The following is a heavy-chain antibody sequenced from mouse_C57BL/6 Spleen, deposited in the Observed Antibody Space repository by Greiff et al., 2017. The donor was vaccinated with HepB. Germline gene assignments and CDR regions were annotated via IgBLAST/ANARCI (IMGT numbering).Heavy chain of an antibody. CDR1: GFSLSTFGMG. V-gene: IGHV8-8*01. CDR3: ARIYRELGEGYYYFDY. D-gene: IGHD4-1*01. Sequence: QVTLKVSGPGILQPSQTLSLTCSFSGFSLSTFGMGVGWIRQPSGKGLEWLAHIWWDDDKYYNPALKSRLTISKDTSKNQVFLKIANVDTADTATYYCARIYRELGEGYYYFDYWGQGTTLTVSS. CDR2: IWWDDDK. J-gene: IGHJ2*01.